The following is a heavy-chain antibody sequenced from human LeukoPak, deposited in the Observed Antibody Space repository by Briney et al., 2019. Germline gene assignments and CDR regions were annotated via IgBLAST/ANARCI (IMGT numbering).Heavy chain of an antibody. CDR2: IISSSTI. J-gene: IGHJ4*02. D-gene: IGHD1-26*01. Sequence: GGSLRLSCAASGFTFSSYSMNWVRQAPGKGLEWVSYIISSSTIYYADSVKGRFTISRDNAKNSLYLQMNSLRDEDTAVYYCARDRSYYSGSYYGGNFDYWGQGTLVTVSS. CDR1: GFTFSSYS. CDR3: ARDRSYYSGSYYGGNFDY. V-gene: IGHV3-48*02.